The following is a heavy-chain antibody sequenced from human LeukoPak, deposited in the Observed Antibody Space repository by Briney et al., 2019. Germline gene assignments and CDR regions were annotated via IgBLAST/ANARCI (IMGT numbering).Heavy chain of an antibody. CDR2: ISYEGSNK. J-gene: IGHJ6*02. Sequence: GRSLRLSCAASGFTFSSYGMHWVRRAPGKGLEWVAVISYEGSNKYYADSVKGRFTISRDNSKNTLYLQMNSLRAEDTAVYYCAKDLGSSWTYYYYGMDVWGQGTTVTVSS. V-gene: IGHV3-30*18. CDR3: AKDLGSSWTYYYYGMDV. CDR1: GFTFSSYG. D-gene: IGHD6-13*01.